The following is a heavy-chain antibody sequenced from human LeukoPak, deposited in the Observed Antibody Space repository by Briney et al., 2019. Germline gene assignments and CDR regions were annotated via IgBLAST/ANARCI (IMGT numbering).Heavy chain of an antibody. CDR1: GYTFTSYG. Sequence: GASVKVSCKASGYTFTSYGISWVRQAPGQGLEWMGWISAYNGNTNYAQKLQGRVTMTEDTSTDTAYMELSSLRSEDTAVYYCATVFGASIASHWFDPWGQGTLVTVSS. V-gene: IGHV1-18*01. D-gene: IGHD6-6*01. CDR2: ISAYNGNT. CDR3: ATVFGASIASHWFDP. J-gene: IGHJ5*02.